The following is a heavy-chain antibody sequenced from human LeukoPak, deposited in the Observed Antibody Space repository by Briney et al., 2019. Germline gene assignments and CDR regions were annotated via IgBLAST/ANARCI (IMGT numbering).Heavy chain of an antibody. Sequence: GGSLRLSCAASGFTFSSYWMSWVRQAPGKGLEWVANIKQDGSEKYYVDSVKGRFTISRDNAKNSLYLQMNSLRAEDTAVYYCARDLVGYYYYDSSGYYPIDYWGQGTLVTVS. J-gene: IGHJ4*02. CDR1: GFTFSSYW. D-gene: IGHD3-22*01. V-gene: IGHV3-7*01. CDR3: ARDLVGYYYYDSSGYYPIDY. CDR2: IKQDGSEK.